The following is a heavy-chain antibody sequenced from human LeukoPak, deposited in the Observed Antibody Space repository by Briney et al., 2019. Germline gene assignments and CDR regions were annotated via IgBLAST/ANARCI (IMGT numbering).Heavy chain of an antibody. CDR3: TRHPDVPRGIVTHSEFDN. Sequence: PSETLSLTCTVSGGSISSSSYYWGWIRQPPGKGLEWIGSIYYSGSTYYNPSLKSRVTISVDTSKNQFSLKLSSVTAADTAVYYCTRHPDVPRGIVTHSEFDNWGQGILVTVSS. V-gene: IGHV4-39*01. J-gene: IGHJ4*02. CDR1: GGSISSSSYY. CDR2: IYYSGST. D-gene: IGHD3-10*01.